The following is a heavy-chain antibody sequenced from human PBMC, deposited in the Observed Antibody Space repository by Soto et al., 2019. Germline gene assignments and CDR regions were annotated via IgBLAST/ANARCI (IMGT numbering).Heavy chain of an antibody. J-gene: IGHJ4*02. V-gene: IGHV3-23*01. CDR1: GFTFTSYA. D-gene: IGHD4-17*01. Sequence: GGSLRLSCAASGFTFTSYAMSWVRQAPGKGLEWVSGISGGGGSTYYAASVKGRFTISRDNSKSTLYLQMNSLGAEDTAVYYCAKDSNRLRGFSFDYWGQGTLVTVSS. CDR3: AKDSNRLRGFSFDY. CDR2: ISGGGGST.